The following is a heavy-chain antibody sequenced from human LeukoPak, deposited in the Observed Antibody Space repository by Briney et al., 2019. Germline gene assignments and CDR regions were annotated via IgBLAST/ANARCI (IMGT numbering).Heavy chain of an antibody. CDR3: AIHSGYDSGFDP. Sequence: GGSLRLSCAASGFTFSSYGMHWVRQAPGKGLEWVAVISYDGSNKYYADSVKGRFTISRDNSKNTLYLQMNSLRAEDTAVYYCAIHSGYDSGFDPWGQGTLVTVSS. CDR2: ISYDGSNK. J-gene: IGHJ5*02. D-gene: IGHD5-12*01. V-gene: IGHV3-30*03. CDR1: GFTFSSYG.